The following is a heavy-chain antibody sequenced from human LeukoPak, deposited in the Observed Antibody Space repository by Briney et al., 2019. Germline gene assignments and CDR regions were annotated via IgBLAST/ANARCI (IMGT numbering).Heavy chain of an antibody. CDR2: IYHSGST. V-gene: IGHV4-4*02. Sequence: SGTLSLTCAVSGGSISSSNWWSWVRQPPGKGLEWIGEIYHSGSTNYNPSLKSRVTISVDKSKNQFSLKLSSVTAADTAVYYCARDYYGSGSYEDYYYYYGMDVWGQGTTVTVSS. D-gene: IGHD3-10*01. CDR1: GGSISSSNW. CDR3: ARDYYGSGSYEDYYYYYGMDV. J-gene: IGHJ6*02.